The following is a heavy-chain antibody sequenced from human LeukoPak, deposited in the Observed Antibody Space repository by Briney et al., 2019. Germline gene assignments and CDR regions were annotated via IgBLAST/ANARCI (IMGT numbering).Heavy chain of an antibody. CDR3: ARLGHEPRDSGYDSMPYYFDY. Sequence: PSETLSLTCTVSGGSISSSSYYWGWIRQPPGKGLEWIGSIYYSGSTYYNPSLKSRVTISVDTSKNQFSLKLSSVTAADTAVYYCARLGHEPRDSGYDSMPYYFDYWGQGTLVTVSS. V-gene: IGHV4-39*01. J-gene: IGHJ4*02. CDR1: GGSISSSSYY. CDR2: IYYSGST. D-gene: IGHD5-12*01.